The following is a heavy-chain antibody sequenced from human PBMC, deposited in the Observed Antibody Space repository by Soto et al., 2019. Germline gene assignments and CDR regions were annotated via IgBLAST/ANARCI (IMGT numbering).Heavy chain of an antibody. Sequence: KPSETLSLTCTVSGGSIRSYYWSWIRQPPGKGLEWVGTFYDGNTYHNPSLRSRITIAVDTSKNQFSLKLNSVAAADTAFYYCATTRGLAVGGSFDYWGQGMLVTSPQ. CDR1: GGSIRSYY. CDR2: FYDGNT. V-gene: IGHV4-59*04. CDR3: ATTRGLAVGGSFDY. J-gene: IGHJ4*02. D-gene: IGHD3-10*01.